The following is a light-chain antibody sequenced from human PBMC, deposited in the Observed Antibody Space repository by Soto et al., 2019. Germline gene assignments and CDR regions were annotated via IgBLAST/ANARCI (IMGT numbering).Light chain of an antibody. CDR3: QQYKSRRT. V-gene: IGKV1-5*01. Sequence: TQSPSTLSASVGDRVTITCRASQDIDDWLAWYQQKPGKAPKFLIYDASTLQSGVPSRLSGSGSGTEFTLTITSMHPDDFATYYCQQYKSRRTFGQGTKVDIK. J-gene: IGKJ1*01. CDR2: DAS. CDR1: QDIDDW.